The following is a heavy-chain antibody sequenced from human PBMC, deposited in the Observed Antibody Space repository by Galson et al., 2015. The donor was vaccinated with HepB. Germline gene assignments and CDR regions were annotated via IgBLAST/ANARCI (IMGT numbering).Heavy chain of an antibody. CDR1: GFTFSSYG. J-gene: IGHJ4*02. Sequence: SLRLSCAASGFTFSSYGMHWVRQAPGKGLEWVAVIWYDGSNKYYADSVKGRFTISRDNSKNTLYLQMNSLRAEDTAVYYCARARQWELLGGPNCWGQGTLVTVSS. D-gene: IGHD1-26*01. V-gene: IGHV3-33*01. CDR2: IWYDGSNK. CDR3: ARARQWELLGGPNC.